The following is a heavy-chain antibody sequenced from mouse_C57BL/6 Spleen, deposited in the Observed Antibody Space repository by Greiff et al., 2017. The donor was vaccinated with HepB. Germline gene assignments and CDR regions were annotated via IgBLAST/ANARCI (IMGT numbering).Heavy chain of an antibody. CDR1: GFTFTDYY. CDR2: IRNKANGYTT. J-gene: IGHJ2*01. V-gene: IGHV7-3*01. CDR3: ARYNYGSRGDY. D-gene: IGHD1-1*01. Sequence: EASGFTFTDYYMRWVRQPPGKALEWLGFIRNKANGYTTEYSASVKGRFTISRDNSQSILYLQMNALRAEDSATYYCARYNYGSRGDYGGQGTTLTV.